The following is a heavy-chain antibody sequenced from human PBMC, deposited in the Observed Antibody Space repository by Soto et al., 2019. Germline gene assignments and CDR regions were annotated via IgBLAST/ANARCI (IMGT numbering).Heavy chain of an antibody. CDR2: IIPIFGTA. CDR1: GGTFSSYA. Sequence: SVKVSCKASGGTFSSYAISWVRQAPGQGLEWMGGIIPIFGTANYAQKFQGRVTITADESTSTAYMELSSLRSEDTAVYYCARLCRDGYHCNSRGLGTRVTHYS. V-gene: IGHV1-69*13. D-gene: IGHD2-2*01. CDR3: ARLCRDGYHCNS. J-gene: IGHJ5*01.